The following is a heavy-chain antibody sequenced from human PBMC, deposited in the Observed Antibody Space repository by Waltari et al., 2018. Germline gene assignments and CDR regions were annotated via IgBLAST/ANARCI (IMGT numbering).Heavy chain of an antibody. CDR2: MNPNSGNT. Sequence: QVQLVQSGAEVREPGASVKVPCQPSGYTFTHYDINWVRQGTGQGREWMGWMNPNSGNTGYAQSFQDRLIMTTDTSINTAYMELRGLTSDDTAVYYCARGAAPGKGAHWFDPWGQGTLVIVSS. CDR1: GYTFTHYD. V-gene: IGHV1-8*01. J-gene: IGHJ5*02. D-gene: IGHD6-13*01. CDR3: ARGAAPGKGAHWFDP.